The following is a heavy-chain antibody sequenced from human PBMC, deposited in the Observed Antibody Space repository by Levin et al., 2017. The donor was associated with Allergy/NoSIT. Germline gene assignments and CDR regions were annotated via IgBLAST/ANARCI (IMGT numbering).Heavy chain of an antibody. V-gene: IGHV4-4*07. J-gene: IGHJ4*02. CDR1: GGSISSYY. CDR2: IYTSGST. Sequence: SETLSLTCTVSGGSISSYYWSWIRQPAGKGLEWIGRIYTSGSTNYNPSLKSRVTMSVDTSKNQFSLKLSSVTAADTAVYYCARSALNYGDYDPFDYWGQGTLVTVSS. CDR3: ARSALNYGDYDPFDY. D-gene: IGHD4-17*01.